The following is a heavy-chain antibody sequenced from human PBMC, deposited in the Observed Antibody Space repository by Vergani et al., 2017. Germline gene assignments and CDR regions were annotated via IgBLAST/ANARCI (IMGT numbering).Heavy chain of an antibody. D-gene: IGHD5-18*01. Sequence: EVQLVQSGAEVKKPGPSLRISCKGSGYSFTSYSLSCVRQLPGKALAVIGRIGPSDSYTNYSPSLQVHVTISADKSISTAYLQWSSLKASDTAMYYCARSGYSYPSLDYWGQGTLVTVSS. V-gene: IGHV5-10-1*01. CDR3: ARSGYSYPSLDY. CDR1: GYSFTSYS. CDR2: IGPSDSYT. J-gene: IGHJ4*02.